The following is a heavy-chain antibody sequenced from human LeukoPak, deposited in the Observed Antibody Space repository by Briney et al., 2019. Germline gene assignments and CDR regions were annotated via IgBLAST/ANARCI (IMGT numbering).Heavy chain of an antibody. CDR2: IYYSGST. V-gene: IGHV4-31*03. CDR3: ARVGDDYGDYYFDY. CDR1: GGSISSGGYY. J-gene: IGHJ4*02. D-gene: IGHD4-17*01. Sequence: SETLSLTCTVSGGSISSGGYYWSWIRQHPGKGLEWIGYIYYSGSTYYNPSLKSRVTISVDTSKNQFSLKLSSVTAADTAVYYCARVGDDYGDYYFDYWGQGTLVTVSS.